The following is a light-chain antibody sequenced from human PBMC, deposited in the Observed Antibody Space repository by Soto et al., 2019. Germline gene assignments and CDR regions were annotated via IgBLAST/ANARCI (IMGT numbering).Light chain of an antibody. J-gene: IGKJ5*01. CDR3: QQYNSYSIT. V-gene: IGKV1-5*01. Sequence: VQMPPSPSTLSASVGDRVTITFRASQSISSWLAWYQQKPGKAPKLLIYDASSLESGVPSRFSGSGSGTEFTLTISSLQPDDFATYYCQQYNSYSITFGQGTRLEI. CDR1: QSISSW. CDR2: DAS.